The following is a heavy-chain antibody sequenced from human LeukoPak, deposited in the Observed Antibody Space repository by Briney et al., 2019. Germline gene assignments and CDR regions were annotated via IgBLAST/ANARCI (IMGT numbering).Heavy chain of an antibody. D-gene: IGHD7-27*01. Sequence: PSETLSLTCTVSGGSIISSYWTWIRQPPGKGREWIGYMYNSGRTTNYNPSLKSRATISIDTSKNQFSLNLKSVTAADTAIYYCAKIPGDRPDDWGQGTLVTVS. V-gene: IGHV4-59*03. CDR1: GGSIISSY. J-gene: IGHJ4*02. CDR3: AKIPGDRPDD. CDR2: MYNSGRTT.